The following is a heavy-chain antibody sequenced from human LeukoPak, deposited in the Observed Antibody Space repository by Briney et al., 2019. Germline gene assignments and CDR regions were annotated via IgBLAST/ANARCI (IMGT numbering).Heavy chain of an antibody. V-gene: IGHV1-69*05. CDR1: GGTFSSYA. CDR2: IIPIFGTA. D-gene: IGHD3-22*01. CDR3: ARWNRSGYYDAFDI. Sequence: GASVKVSCKASGGTFSSYAISWVRQAPGQGLEWMGRIIPIFGTANYAQKFQGRVTITTDESTSTAYMELSSLRSEDTAVYYCARWNRSGYYDAFDIWGQGTMVTVPS. J-gene: IGHJ3*02.